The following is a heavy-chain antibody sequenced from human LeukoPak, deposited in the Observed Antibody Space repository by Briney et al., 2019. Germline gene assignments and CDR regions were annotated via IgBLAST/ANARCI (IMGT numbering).Heavy chain of an antibody. Sequence: GGSLRLSCAASGYTFSSYSMNRVRQAPGKGLEWVSSISSSSSYIYYADSVKGRFTISRDNAKNSLYLQMNSLRAEDTAVYYCARDLGVGCIMITFGGVLDYWGQGTLVTVSS. CDR2: ISSSSSYI. CDR1: GYTFSSYS. D-gene: IGHD3-16*01. J-gene: IGHJ4*02. CDR3: ARDLGVGCIMITFGGVLDY. V-gene: IGHV3-21*01.